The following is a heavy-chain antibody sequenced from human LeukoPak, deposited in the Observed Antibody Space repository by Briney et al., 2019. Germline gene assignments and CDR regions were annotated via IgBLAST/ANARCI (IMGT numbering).Heavy chain of an antibody. D-gene: IGHD3-10*01. CDR2: ISSSGSSIYYA. CDR1: GFTFSDYY. CDR3: ARDLGTKITMVWGILGY. J-gene: IGHJ4*02. V-gene: IGHV3-11*04. Sequence: GGSLRLSCAASGFTFSDYYMSWIRQAPGKGLEWVSYISSSGSSIYYAYYADSVKGRFTISRDNSKNTLYLQMNSLRAEDTAVYYCARDLGTKITMVWGILGYWGQGTLVTVSS.